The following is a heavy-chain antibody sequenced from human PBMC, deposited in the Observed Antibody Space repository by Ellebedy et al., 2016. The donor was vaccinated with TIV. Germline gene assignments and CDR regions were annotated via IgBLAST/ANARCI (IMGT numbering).Heavy chain of an antibody. CDR2: FSDST. J-gene: IGHJ4*02. V-gene: IGHV3-23*01. Sequence: PGGSLRLSCAASGFTFSNYAMTWVRQAPGKGLEWVSHFSDSTYYADSVQGRFTISRDNSKNTLYLQMNSLRVDDTAIYYCARGRSGTYIHHAFDFWGQGTLVTVSS. CDR1: GFTFSNYA. CDR3: ARGRSGTYIHHAFDF. D-gene: IGHD1-14*01.